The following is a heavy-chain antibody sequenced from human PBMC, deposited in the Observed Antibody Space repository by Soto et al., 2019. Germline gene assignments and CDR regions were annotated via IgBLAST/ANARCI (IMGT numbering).Heavy chain of an antibody. J-gene: IGHJ6*02. CDR2: INSDGSST. CDR3: ARDRVDILTGTYYYYYGMDV. CDR1: GFTFSSYW. V-gene: IGHV3-74*01. D-gene: IGHD3-9*01. Sequence: GGSLRLSCAASGFTFSSYWMHWVRQAPGKGLVWVSRINSDGSSTSYADSVKGRFTISRDKAKNTLYLQMNSLRAEDTAVYYCARDRVDILTGTYYYYYGMDVWGQGTTVTVSS.